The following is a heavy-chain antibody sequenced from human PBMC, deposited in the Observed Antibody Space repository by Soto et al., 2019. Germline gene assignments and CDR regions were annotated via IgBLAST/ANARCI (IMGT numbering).Heavy chain of an antibody. CDR1: GFTFSGSA. Sequence: PGESLKISCAASGFTFSGSAMHWVRQASGKGLEWVGRIRSKANSYATAYDASVKGRFTISRDDSKNTAYLQMNSLKTEDTAVYYCTRHGAPGIAAADLGDAFDIWGQGTMVTVSS. V-gene: IGHV3-73*01. J-gene: IGHJ3*02. CDR2: IRSKANSYAT. D-gene: IGHD6-13*01. CDR3: TRHGAPGIAAADLGDAFDI.